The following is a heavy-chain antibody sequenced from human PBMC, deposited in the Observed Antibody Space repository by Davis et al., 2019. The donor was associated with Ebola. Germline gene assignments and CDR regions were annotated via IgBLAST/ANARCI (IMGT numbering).Heavy chain of an antibody. Sequence: PGGSLRLSGTTPGSTFGVYTMSWVRQTPGKGLEWVGWMRSKAYGGTAEYAASVKGRFTISRDDSKSIAYLQMKSLKTADTAVYYCTRVGAKWEVLYYFDYWGRGTLVTVSS. J-gene: IGHJ4*02. D-gene: IGHD1-26*01. CDR2: MRSKAYGGTA. CDR3: TRVGAKWEVLYYFDY. V-gene: IGHV3-49*04. CDR1: GSTFGVYT.